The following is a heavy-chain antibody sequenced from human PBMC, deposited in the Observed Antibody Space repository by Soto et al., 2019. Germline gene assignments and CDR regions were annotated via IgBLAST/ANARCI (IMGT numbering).Heavy chain of an antibody. CDR1: GYTFTSYY. Sequence: ASVKVSCKASGYTFTSYYMHWVRQAPGQGLEWMGIINPSGGSTSYAQKFQGRVTMTRDTSTSTVYMELSSLRSEDTAVYYCARVDVITIFGVVTRRGYYYGMAVWGKGTTVPVSS. J-gene: IGHJ6*04. CDR2: INPSGGST. D-gene: IGHD3-3*01. CDR3: ARVDVITIFGVVTRRGYYYGMAV. V-gene: IGHV1-46*01.